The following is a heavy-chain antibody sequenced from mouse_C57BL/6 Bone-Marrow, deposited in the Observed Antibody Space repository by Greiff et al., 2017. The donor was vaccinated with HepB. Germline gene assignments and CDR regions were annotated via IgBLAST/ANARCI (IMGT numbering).Heavy chain of an antibody. D-gene: IGHD1-1*01. V-gene: IGHV1-76*01. CDR2: IYPGSGNT. Sequence: VQLQQSGAELVRPGASVKLSCKASGYTFTDYYINWVKQRPGQGLEWIARIYPGSGNTYYNEKFKGKATLTAEKSSSTAYMQLSSLTSEDSAVYFCARLTTVVPGYFDYWGQGTTLTVSS. CDR3: ARLTTVVPGYFDY. J-gene: IGHJ2*01. CDR1: GYTFTDYY.